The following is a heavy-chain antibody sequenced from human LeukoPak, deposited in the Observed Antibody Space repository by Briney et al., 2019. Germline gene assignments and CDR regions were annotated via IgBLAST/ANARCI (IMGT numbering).Heavy chain of an antibody. Sequence: EASVKVSCKASGYTFTSYYMHWVRQAPGQGLEWMGIINPSGGSTSYAQKFQGRVTMTRDMSTSTVCVELSSLRSEDTAVYYCAREVCSSTSCYAYYFDYWGQGTLVTVSS. V-gene: IGHV1-46*01. CDR2: INPSGGST. CDR3: AREVCSSTSCYAYYFDY. D-gene: IGHD2-2*01. J-gene: IGHJ4*02. CDR1: GYTFTSYY.